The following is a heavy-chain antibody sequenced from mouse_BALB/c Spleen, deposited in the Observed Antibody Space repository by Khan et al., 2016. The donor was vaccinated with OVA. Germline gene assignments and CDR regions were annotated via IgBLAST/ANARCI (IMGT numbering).Heavy chain of an antibody. CDR1: GYKFNDYA. Sequence: QVQLQQSGAELVRPGVSVKISCTGPGYKFNDYAMHWVKQSHEQSLEWIGVISTYYGDADYNQKFKGKATMTVDKSSSTAYMELGSLTSEDSAISYCAREGGTSGFAYWGQGTTVTVSA. CDR2: ISTYYGDA. J-gene: IGHJ3*01. V-gene: IGHV1S137*01. D-gene: IGHD1-1*02. CDR3: AREGGTSGFAY.